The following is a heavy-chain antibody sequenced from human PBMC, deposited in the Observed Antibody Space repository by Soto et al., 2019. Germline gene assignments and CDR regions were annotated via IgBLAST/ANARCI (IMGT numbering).Heavy chain of an antibody. CDR2: IIPIFGTA. V-gene: IGHV1-69*06. CDR1: GGTFSSYA. Sequence: SVKVSCKASGGTFSSYAISWVRQAPGQGLEWMGGIIPIFGTANYAQKFQGRVTITADKSTSTAYMELSSLRSEDTAVYYCASPSAVAGFFGMDVWGQGTTVTVSS. CDR3: ASPSAVAGFFGMDV. D-gene: IGHD6-19*01. J-gene: IGHJ6*02.